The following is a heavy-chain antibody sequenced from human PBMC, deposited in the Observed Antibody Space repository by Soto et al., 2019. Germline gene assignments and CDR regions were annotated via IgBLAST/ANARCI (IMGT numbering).Heavy chain of an antibody. Sequence: SETLSLTCAVYGGSFSGYYWSWIRHPPGKGLEWIGEINHSGSTNYNPSLKSRVTISVDTSKNQFSLKLSSVTAADTAVYYCARAWDNIVVVPPYWGQGTLVTVSS. CDR1: GGSFSGYY. J-gene: IGHJ4*02. CDR3: ARAWDNIVVVPPY. D-gene: IGHD2-2*01. CDR2: INHSGST. V-gene: IGHV4-34*01.